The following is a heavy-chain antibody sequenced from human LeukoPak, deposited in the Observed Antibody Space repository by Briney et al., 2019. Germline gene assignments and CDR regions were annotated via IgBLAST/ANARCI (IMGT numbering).Heavy chain of an antibody. Sequence: ASVKVSCKASGYTFTSYYMHWVRQAPGQGLEWMGIINPSGGSTSYAQKFQGRVTMTRDTSTSTVYMELSSLRSEDTAVYYCARERYCSSTSCYDYHYYGMDVWGQGTTVTVSS. D-gene: IGHD2-2*01. V-gene: IGHV1-46*01. J-gene: IGHJ6*02. CDR2: INPSGGST. CDR1: GYTFTSYY. CDR3: ARERYCSSTSCYDYHYYGMDV.